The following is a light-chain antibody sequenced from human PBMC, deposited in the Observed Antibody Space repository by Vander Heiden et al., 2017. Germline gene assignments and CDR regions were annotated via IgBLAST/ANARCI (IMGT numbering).Light chain of an antibody. V-gene: IGKV1-5*01. CDR1: QSISSW. J-gene: IGKJ2*02. CDR2: DAS. Sequence: DIQMTQSPSTLSASVGDRVTITCRASQSISSWLAWYQQKPGKAPKLLIYDASSLESGVPSRFSGSGSGTEFTLTISSLQPDDFATYYCQQNNSHSRWTFGQGTKLEIK. CDR3: QQNNSHSRWT.